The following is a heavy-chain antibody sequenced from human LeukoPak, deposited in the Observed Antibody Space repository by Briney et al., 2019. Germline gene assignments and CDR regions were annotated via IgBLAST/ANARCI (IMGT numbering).Heavy chain of an antibody. V-gene: IGHV3-23*01. D-gene: IGHD3-10*01. J-gene: IGHJ6*04. CDR1: GFTFSSYA. CDR2: ISGSGGST. CDR3: AKVHGSGSYEYYYYGMDV. Sequence: SGGSLRLSCAASGFTFSSYATSWVRQAPGKGLEWVSAISGSGGSTNYADSVKGRFTISRDNSKNTLHLQMNSLRAEDTAVYYCAKVHGSGSYEYYYYGMDVWGKGTTVTVSS.